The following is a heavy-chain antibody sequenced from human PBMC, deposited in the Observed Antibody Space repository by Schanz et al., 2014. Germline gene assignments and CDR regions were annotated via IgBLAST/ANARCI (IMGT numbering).Heavy chain of an antibody. CDR1: GFTFSSYA. J-gene: IGHJ4*02. Sequence: DVQLLESGGGLVQPGGSLRLSCAASGFTFSSYAMTWVRQAPGMGLEWVSAISGRDGSTYYADSVRGRFTISRDNSKNTLYLQMNSLRAEDTAVYYCANNWNLDYWGQGTLVTVSS. V-gene: IGHV3-23*01. CDR3: ANNWNLDY. CDR2: ISGRDGST. D-gene: IGHD1-20*01.